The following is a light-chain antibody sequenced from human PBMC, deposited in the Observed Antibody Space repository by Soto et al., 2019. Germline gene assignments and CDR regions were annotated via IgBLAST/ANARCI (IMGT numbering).Light chain of an antibody. CDR2: RSY. V-gene: IGLV1-47*01. CDR1: SSNIGRNF. Sequence: QSARTQPPSASATPGQRVTISCSGSSSNIGRNFVYWYQQLPGTAPKVLIYRSYQRPSGVPDRFSGSKSGTSASLAISGLRSEDEADYYCAAWDDSLSGLYVFGTGTKVTVL. CDR3: AAWDDSLSGLYV. J-gene: IGLJ1*01.